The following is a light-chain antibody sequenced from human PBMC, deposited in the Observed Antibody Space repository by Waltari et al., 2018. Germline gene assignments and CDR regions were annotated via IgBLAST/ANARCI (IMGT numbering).Light chain of an antibody. Sequence: QSALTQPHSASGSPGQSVTIPCTGTSSDVGGYNNVSWYQHHPGKAPKLMISEVNKRPSGVPDRFSGSKSGNTASLTVSGLQADDEADYYCTSYAGSHNWVFGGGTKLTVL. J-gene: IGLJ2*01. CDR2: EVN. CDR3: TSYAGSHNWV. CDR1: SSDVGGYNN. V-gene: IGLV2-8*01.